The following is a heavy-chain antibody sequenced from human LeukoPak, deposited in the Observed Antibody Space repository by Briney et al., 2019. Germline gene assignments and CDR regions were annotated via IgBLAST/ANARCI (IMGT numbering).Heavy chain of an antibody. CDR1: GFTFSSYW. D-gene: IGHD1-26*01. Sequence: GGSLRLSCAASGFTFSSYWMHWVRQGPGKGLVWVSRINSDGSSTNYADSVKGRFTISRDNAKNSLYLQMSSLRAEDTAMYYCATYSGAHHKTFDYWGQGTLVTVSS. V-gene: IGHV3-74*01. CDR3: ATYSGAHHKTFDY. CDR2: INSDGSST. J-gene: IGHJ4*02.